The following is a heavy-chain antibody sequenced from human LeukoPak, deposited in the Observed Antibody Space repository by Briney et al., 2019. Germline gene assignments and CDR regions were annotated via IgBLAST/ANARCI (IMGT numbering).Heavy chain of an antibody. J-gene: IGHJ6*03. V-gene: IGHV1-18*01. D-gene: IGHD4-17*01. CDR3: ARDQTVTTSYYYYYMDV. Sequence: GASVKVSCKASGYTFTSYGISWVRQAPGQGLEWIGWISAYNGNTNYAQKLQGRVTMTTDTSTSTAYMELRSLRSDDTAVYYCARDQTVTTSYYYYYMDVWGKGTTVTVSS. CDR1: GYTFTSYG. CDR2: ISAYNGNT.